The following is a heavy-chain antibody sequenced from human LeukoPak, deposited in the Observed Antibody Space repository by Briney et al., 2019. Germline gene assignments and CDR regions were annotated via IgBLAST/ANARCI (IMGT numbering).Heavy chain of an antibody. J-gene: IGHJ4*02. CDR3: AKSAYSSGWSPSDY. CDR2: ISGSGGST. V-gene: IGHV3-23*01. CDR1: GFTFSSYA. D-gene: IGHD6-19*01. Sequence: GGSLRLSCAASGFTFSSYAMSWVRQAPGKGLEWVSAISGSGGSTYYADSVKGRFTISRDNSKNALYLQMNSLRAKDTAVYYCAKSAYSSGWSPSDYWGQGTLVTVSS.